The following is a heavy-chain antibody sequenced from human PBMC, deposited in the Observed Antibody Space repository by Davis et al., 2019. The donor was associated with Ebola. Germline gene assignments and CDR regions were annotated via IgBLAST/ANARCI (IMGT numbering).Heavy chain of an antibody. J-gene: IGHJ4*02. V-gene: IGHV3-9*01. Sequence: PGGSLRLSCAASGFTFSSYAMHWVRQTPGKGLEWVSGISWNRGSIGYADSVKGRFTISRDNAKNSLYLQMNNLRAEDTAVYYCARIRSGSYLDYWGQGTLVTVSS. CDR1: GFTFSSYA. CDR3: ARIRSGSYLDY. D-gene: IGHD1-26*01. CDR2: ISWNRGSI.